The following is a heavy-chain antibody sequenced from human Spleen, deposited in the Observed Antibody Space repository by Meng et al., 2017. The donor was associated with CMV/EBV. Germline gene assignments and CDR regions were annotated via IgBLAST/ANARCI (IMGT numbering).Heavy chain of an antibody. CDR2: IHGGST. Sequence: SETLSLTCTVSDGSISSYYYSWIRQSPGKGLEWIGYIHGGSTSYNPSLKSRVTISVDTSKNQFSLKLSSVTAADTAVYYCARDTEDYFDYWGQGTLVTVSS. J-gene: IGHJ4*02. CDR3: ARDTEDYFDY. CDR1: DGSISSYY. V-gene: IGHV4-59*12.